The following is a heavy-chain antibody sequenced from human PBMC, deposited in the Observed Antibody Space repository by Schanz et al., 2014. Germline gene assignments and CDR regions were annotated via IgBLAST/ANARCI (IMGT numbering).Heavy chain of an antibody. CDR3: ARDPNTSAWLPYFDA. CDR2: MWNDGIKT. V-gene: IGHV3-30*04. Sequence: QVDLVESGGGVVQPGRSLTLSCAVSTSLFSRSVIHWVRQAPGKGLEWVAVMWNDGIKTHYADSGKGRFTISRVNSKNTVYLQMNSLRTDDTAMYYCARDPNTSAWLPYFDAWGQGTLVTVSS. J-gene: IGHJ4*02. D-gene: IGHD6-19*01. CDR1: TSLFSRSV.